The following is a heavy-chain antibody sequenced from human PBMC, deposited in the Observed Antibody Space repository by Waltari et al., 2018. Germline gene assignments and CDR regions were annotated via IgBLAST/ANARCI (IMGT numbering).Heavy chain of an antibody. CDR3: TRLATELADY. J-gene: IGHJ4*02. V-gene: IGHV3-74*01. Sequence: EVQLVESGGGLVQPGGSLRLSCAASGITLSKYWMVWVRPVAGKGLMWVSKINPDGSDISYADSVKGRFTISRDNAKNTLYLQMNSLRAEDTALYFCTRLATELADYWGQGTLVTVSS. CDR2: INPDGSDI. D-gene: IGHD4-4*01. CDR1: GITLSKYW.